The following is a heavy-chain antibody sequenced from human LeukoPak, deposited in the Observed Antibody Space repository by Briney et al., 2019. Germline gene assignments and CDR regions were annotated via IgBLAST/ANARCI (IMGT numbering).Heavy chain of an antibody. V-gene: IGHV3-30*04. J-gene: IGHJ4*02. D-gene: IGHD4-23*01. CDR3: ARDSDYGGFDY. CDR1: GFIFSTYT. CDR2: ITYDGSTK. Sequence: PGGSLRLSCAASGFIFSTYTFHWVRQAPGMGLEWVALITYDGSTKKFADSFKGRFTISRDNSKNTLCLQMNSLRGEDTAMYYCARDSDYGGFDYWGQGTLVTVAS.